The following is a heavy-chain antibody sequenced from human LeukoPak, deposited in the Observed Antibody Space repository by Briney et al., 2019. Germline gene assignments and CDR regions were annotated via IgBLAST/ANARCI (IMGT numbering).Heavy chain of an antibody. V-gene: IGHV3-23*01. D-gene: IGHD2-15*01. CDR3: AKDFVVAGYFDY. CDR2: ISGSGGST. Sequence: RGTLRLSCAASGFTFSSYGMSWVRQAPGKGLEWVSAISGSGGSTYYADSVKGRFTISRDNSKNTLYLQMNSLRAEDTAVYYCAKDFVVAGYFDYWGQGTLVTVSS. CDR1: GFTFSSYG. J-gene: IGHJ4*02.